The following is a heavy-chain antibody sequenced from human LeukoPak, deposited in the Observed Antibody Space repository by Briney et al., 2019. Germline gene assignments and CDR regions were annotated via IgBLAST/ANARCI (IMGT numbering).Heavy chain of an antibody. J-gene: IGHJ3*02. CDR3: ARDSYPNDAFDI. CDR2: ICYSGST. V-gene: IGHV4-59*01. Sequence: SETLSLTCTVSGGSISSYYWSWIRQPPGKGLEWIGYICYSGSTNYNPSLKSRVTISVDTSKNQFSLKLSSVTAADTAVYYCARDSYPNDAFDIWGQGTMVTVSS. CDR1: GGSISSYY.